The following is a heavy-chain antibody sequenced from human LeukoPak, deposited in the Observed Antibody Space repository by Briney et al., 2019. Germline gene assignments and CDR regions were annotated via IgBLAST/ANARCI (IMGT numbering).Heavy chain of an antibody. CDR3: ARVGRWLQPSYFDY. J-gene: IGHJ4*02. CDR2: INHSGST. Sequence: PSQTLSLTCAVYGGSFSAYWWSWIRQPPGKGLEWIGEINHSGSTNYNPSLKSRVTISVDTSKNQFSLKLSSVTAADTAVYYCARVGRWLQPSYFDYWGQGTLVTVSS. V-gene: IGHV4-34*01. CDR1: GGSFSAYW. D-gene: IGHD5-24*01.